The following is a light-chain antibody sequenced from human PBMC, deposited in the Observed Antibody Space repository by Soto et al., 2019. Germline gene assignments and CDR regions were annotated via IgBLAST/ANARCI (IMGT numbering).Light chain of an antibody. CDR3: SSYTSRSTLVV. CDR2: EVS. J-gene: IGLJ2*01. V-gene: IGLV2-14*01. CDR1: TSDVGGYNY. Sequence: QSALTQPASVSGSPGQSITISCTGTTSDVGGYNYVSWYQQHPGKAPKPMIYEVSNRPSGVSNRFSGSKSGNTASLTISGLQAEDEADYYCSSYTSRSTLVVFGGGTKLTVL.